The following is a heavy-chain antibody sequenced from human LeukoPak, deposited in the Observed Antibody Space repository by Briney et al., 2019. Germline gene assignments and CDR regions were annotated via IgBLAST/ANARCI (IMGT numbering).Heavy chain of an antibody. CDR1: GCSISSSSYY. V-gene: IGHV4-39*01. Sequence: SETLSLTCTVSGCSISSSSYYWSGIRQPPGKGLEGIGEINHSGNAKYNPSLKSRVTISVDTSKNQFSLKLSSVTAADTAVYYCAGQDRGYFDWLLSPYFDYWGQGTLVTVSS. CDR3: AGQDRGYFDWLLSPYFDY. J-gene: IGHJ4*02. D-gene: IGHD3-9*01. CDR2: INHSGNA.